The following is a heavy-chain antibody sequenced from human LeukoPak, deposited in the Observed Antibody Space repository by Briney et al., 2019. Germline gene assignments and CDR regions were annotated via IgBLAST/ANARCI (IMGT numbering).Heavy chain of an antibody. CDR1: GFTFSSYA. CDR2: ISGAGGNT. CDR3: AKQRQLIRGGVDY. V-gene: IGHV3-23*01. Sequence: GGSLRLSCAASGFTFSSYAMTWVRQTPEKGLQWVSAISGAGGNTYYADSVKGRFTISRDNSKNTLYLQLNSLRAEDTAIYYCAKQRQLIRGGVDYWGQGNQVTVSS. D-gene: IGHD6-13*01. J-gene: IGHJ4*02.